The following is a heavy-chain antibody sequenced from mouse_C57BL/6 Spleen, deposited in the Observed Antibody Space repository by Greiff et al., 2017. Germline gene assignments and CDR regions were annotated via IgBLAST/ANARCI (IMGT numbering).Heavy chain of an antibody. CDR2: IDPETGGT. CDR1: GYTFTDYE. Sequence: LVESGAELVRPGASVTLSCKASGYTFTDYEMHWVKQTPVHGLEWIGAIDPETGGTAYTQKFKGKAILTADKSSSTAYMELRSLTSEDSAVYYCTMPYYFDYWGQGTTLTVSS. V-gene: IGHV1-15*01. J-gene: IGHJ2*01. CDR3: TMPYYFDY.